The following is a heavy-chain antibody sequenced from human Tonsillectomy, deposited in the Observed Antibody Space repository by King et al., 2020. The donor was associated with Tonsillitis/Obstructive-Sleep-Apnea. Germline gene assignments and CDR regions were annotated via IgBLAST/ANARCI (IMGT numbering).Heavy chain of an antibody. D-gene: IGHD7-27*01. Sequence: TLKESGPTLVKPTQTLTLTCTFSGFSLSTSGVGVGWIRQPPGKALEWLALIYWDDDKRYSPSLKSRLTITKGTSKNQVVLTMTNMDPVDTATYFCAHSPLTGSSDDAFDIWGQGTMVTVSS. CDR1: GFSLSTSGVG. J-gene: IGHJ3*02. CDR2: IYWDDDK. V-gene: IGHV2-5*02. CDR3: AHSPLTGSSDDAFDI.